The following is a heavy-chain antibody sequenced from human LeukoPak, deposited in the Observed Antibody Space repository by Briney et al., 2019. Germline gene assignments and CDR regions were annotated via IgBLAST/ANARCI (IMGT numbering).Heavy chain of an antibody. Sequence: PXGSLRLSCAASGFTLSDYDIHWVRQAIGKGLDWVSGLGSAGDKYHAGSERGRFTISREDAENSVYLQMNGLRPEDTAIYYCARAKRETSTRPWTSGMDVWGQGTTVTVSS. V-gene: IGHV3-13*01. CDR3: ARAKRETSTRPWTSGMDV. CDR2: LGSAGDK. J-gene: IGHJ6*02. D-gene: IGHD3/OR15-3a*01. CDR1: GFTLSDYD.